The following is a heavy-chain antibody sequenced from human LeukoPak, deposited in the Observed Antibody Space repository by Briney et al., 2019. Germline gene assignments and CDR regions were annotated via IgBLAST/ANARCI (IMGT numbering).Heavy chain of an antibody. Sequence: RGSLRLSCAPSGFTPSSYEINWDRQAPGKGLEWVSYISSSVSTIYYATSVTGRFTISRDNAKNSLYLQMNSLRDEDTAVYYCARGSSGWYVPDYWGEGTLVTVSS. J-gene: IGHJ4*02. CDR2: ISSSVSTI. CDR3: ARGSSGWYVPDY. CDR1: GFTPSSYE. D-gene: IGHD6-19*01. V-gene: IGHV3-48*03.